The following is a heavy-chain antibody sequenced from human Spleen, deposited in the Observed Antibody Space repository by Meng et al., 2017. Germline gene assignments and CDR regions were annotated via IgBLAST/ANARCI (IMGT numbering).Heavy chain of an antibody. CDR2: IKLDGSET. V-gene: IGHV3-7*01. Sequence: GESLKISCVVSGFTFSGSDVHWVRQAPGKGLEWVANIKLDGSETYYVDSVKGRFTISRDNAKNSLFLQLNSLRAEDTAVYYCARGQGITVAGLFDYWGLGALVTVSS. CDR1: GFTFSGSD. J-gene: IGHJ4*02. CDR3: ARGQGITVAGLFDY. D-gene: IGHD6-19*01.